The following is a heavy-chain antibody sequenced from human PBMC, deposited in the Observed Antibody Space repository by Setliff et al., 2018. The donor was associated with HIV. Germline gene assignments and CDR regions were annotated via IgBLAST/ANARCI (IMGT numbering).Heavy chain of an antibody. D-gene: IGHD6-19*01. Sequence: SETLSLTCAVSGGSISSSNWWSWIRQTPGKRLEYIGYIYYNGGTNYNPSLKSRVTISLDTSKNQFSLSLRSVTAADTAVYFCARERPQSHFFDYWGQGTLVTVSS. CDR1: GGSISSSNW. J-gene: IGHJ4*02. V-gene: IGHV4-61*01. CDR2: IYYNGGT. CDR3: ARERPQSHFFDY.